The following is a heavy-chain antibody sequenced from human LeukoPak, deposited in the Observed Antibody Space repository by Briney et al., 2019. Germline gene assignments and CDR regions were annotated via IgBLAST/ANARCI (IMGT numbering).Heavy chain of an antibody. CDR2: ISGSGGST. V-gene: IGHV3-23*01. CDR3: AKDHSSGWYSRYYYGIDV. J-gene: IGHJ6*02. D-gene: IGHD6-19*01. CDR1: GFTFSSYA. Sequence: GGSLRLSCAASGFTFSSYAMSWVRQAPGKGLEWVSAISGSGGSTYYADSVKGRFTISRDNSKNTLYLQMNSLRAEDTAVYYCAKDHSSGWYSRYYYGIDVWGQGTTVTVSS.